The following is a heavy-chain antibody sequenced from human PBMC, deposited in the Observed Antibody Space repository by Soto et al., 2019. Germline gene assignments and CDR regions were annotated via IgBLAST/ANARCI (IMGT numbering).Heavy chain of an antibody. CDR1: GFTFSSYA. CDR2: ISGSGGST. V-gene: IGHV3-23*01. Sequence: GGSLRLSCAASGFTFSSYAMSWVRQAPGKGLEWVSAISGSGGSTYYADSVKGRFTISRDNSKNTLYLQMNSLRAEDTAVYYCAKDLVPLRWGTPFDYWGQGTLVTVSS. J-gene: IGHJ4*02. CDR3: AKDLVPLRWGTPFDY. D-gene: IGHD4-17*01.